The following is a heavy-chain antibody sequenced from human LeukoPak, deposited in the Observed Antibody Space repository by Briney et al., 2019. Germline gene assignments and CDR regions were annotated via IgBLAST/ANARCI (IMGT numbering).Heavy chain of an antibody. D-gene: IGHD3-10*01. CDR1: GFTFSSYA. CDR2: IRYDGSNK. V-gene: IGHV3-30*02. CDR3: AKWFWGSGSHQYYFDY. Sequence: GGSLRLSFAASGFTFSSYAMHWVRQAPGKGLEWVAFIRYDGSNKYYADSVKGRFTISRDNSKNTLYLQMNSLRAEDTAVYYCAKWFWGSGSHQYYFDYWGQGTLVTVSS. J-gene: IGHJ4*02.